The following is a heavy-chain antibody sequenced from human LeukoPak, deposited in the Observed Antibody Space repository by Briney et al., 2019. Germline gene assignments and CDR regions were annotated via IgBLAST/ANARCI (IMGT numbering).Heavy chain of an antibody. CDR3: ARDRYYDSSGYPPDY. J-gene: IGHJ4*02. CDR2: ISAYNGNT. CDR1: GYTFTSYG. V-gene: IGHV1-18*01. D-gene: IGHD3-22*01. Sequence: ASVKVSCKVSGYTFTSYGISWVRQAPGQGLEWMGWISAYNGNTNYAQKLQGRVTMTTDTSTSTAYMELRSLRSDDTAVYYCARDRYYDSSGYPPDYWGQGTLVTVSS.